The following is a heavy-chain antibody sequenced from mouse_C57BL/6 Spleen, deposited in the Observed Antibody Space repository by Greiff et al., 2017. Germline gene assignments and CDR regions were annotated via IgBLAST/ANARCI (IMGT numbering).Heavy chain of an antibody. Sequence: VQLQQSGPELVKPGASVKIPCKASGYTFTDYNMDWVKQSHGKSLEWIGDINPNNGGTIYNQKFKGKATLTVAKSSSTADMELRSLTSEETAVDYGARGDYGSSYWYFDVWGTGTTVTVSS. CDR3: ARGDYGSSYWYFDV. V-gene: IGHV1-18*01. D-gene: IGHD1-1*01. J-gene: IGHJ1*03. CDR1: GYTFTDYN. CDR2: INPNNGGT.